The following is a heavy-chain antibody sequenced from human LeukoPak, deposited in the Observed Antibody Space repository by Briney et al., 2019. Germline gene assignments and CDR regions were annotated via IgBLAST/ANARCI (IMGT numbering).Heavy chain of an antibody. J-gene: IGHJ5*02. CDR1: GYTFTSYD. V-gene: IGHV1-8*01. Sequence: GASVKVSCKASGYTFTSYDINWVRQATGQGLEWMGWMNPNSGNTGYAQKFQGRVTMTRNTSISTAYMELSSLRSEDTAVYYCAREFLEWSWFDPWGQGTLVTVSS. CDR3: AREFLEWSWFDP. CDR2: MNPNSGNT. D-gene: IGHD3-3*01.